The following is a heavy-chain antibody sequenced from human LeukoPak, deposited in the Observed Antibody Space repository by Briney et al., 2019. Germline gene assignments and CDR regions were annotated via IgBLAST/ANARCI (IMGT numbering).Heavy chain of an antibody. V-gene: IGHV1-46*01. CDR1: GYTFTSYY. CDR3: ARDDLGGAAAGHE. D-gene: IGHD6-13*01. J-gene: IGHJ4*02. Sequence: ASVKVSCKASGYTFTSYYMHWVRQAPGQGLEWMGIISPSGGSTSYAQKFQGRVTMTRDMSTSTVYMELSSLRSEDTAVYYCARDDLGGAAAGHEWGQGTLVTVSS. CDR2: ISPSGGST.